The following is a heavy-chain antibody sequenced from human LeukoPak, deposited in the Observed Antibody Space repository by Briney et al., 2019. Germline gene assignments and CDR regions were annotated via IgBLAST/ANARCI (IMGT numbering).Heavy chain of an antibody. V-gene: IGHV1-69*05. CDR2: IIPIFGTA. CDR1: GGTFSSYA. J-gene: IGHJ4*02. CDR3: ARDSGGNSGSYSDFDY. D-gene: IGHD1-26*01. Sequence: SVKVSFKASGGTFSSYAISWVRQAPGQGLERMGGIIPIFGTANYAQKFQGRVMITTDESTSTAYMELSSLRSEDTAVYYCARDSGGNSGSYSDFDYWGQGTLVTVSS.